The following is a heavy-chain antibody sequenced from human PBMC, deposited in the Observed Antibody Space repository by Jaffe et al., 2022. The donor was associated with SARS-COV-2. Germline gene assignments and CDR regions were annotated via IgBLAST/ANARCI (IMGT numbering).Heavy chain of an antibody. CDR2: IYYSGST. J-gene: IGHJ3*02. V-gene: IGHV4-31*03. D-gene: IGHD4-17*01. CDR3: ARDHVGYGDYWRAFDI. Sequence: QVQLQESGPGLVKPSQTLSLTCTVSGGSISSGGYYWSWIRQHPGKGLEWIGYIYYSGSTYYNPSLKSRVTISVDTSKNQFSLKLSSVTAADTAVYYCARDHVGYGDYWRAFDIWGQGTMVTVSS. CDR1: GGSISSGGYY.